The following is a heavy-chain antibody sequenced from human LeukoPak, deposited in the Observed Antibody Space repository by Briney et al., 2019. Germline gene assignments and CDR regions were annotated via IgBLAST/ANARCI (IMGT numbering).Heavy chain of an antibody. CDR2: INWNGGST. D-gene: IGHD2-15*01. CDR3: ARELGYCSGGSCERNYYFDY. J-gene: IGHJ4*02. CDR1: GFTFDDYG. V-gene: IGHV3-20*04. Sequence: GGSLRLSCAASGFTFDDYGMGWVRHAPGKGLEWVSGINWNGGSTGYADSVKGRFTISRDNAKNSLYLQMNSLRAEDTALYYCARELGYCSGGSCERNYYFDYWGQGTLVTVSS.